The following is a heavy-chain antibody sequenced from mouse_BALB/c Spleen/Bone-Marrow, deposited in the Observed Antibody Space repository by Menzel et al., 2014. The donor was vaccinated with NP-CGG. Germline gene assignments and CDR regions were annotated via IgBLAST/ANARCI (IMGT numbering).Heavy chain of an antibody. J-gene: IGHJ1*01. Sequence: VQLQQSGAELVKPGASVKLSCKASGYTFTSYYMYLVKQRPGQGLEWIGEINPSNGGTNFNEKFKSKATLTVDKSSSTAYMQLSSLTSEDSAVYYCTRSGTSWLRRSWYFDVWGAGTTVTVSS. D-gene: IGHD2-2*01. CDR2: INPSNGGT. V-gene: IGHV1S81*02. CDR1: GYTFTSYY. CDR3: TRSGTSWLRRSWYFDV.